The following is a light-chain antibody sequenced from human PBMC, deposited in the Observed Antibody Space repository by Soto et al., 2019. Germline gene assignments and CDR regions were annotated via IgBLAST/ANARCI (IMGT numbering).Light chain of an antibody. V-gene: IGKV1-5*01. CDR1: QSISAW. CDR2: DAS. CDR3: QHYETYSST. J-gene: IGKJ1*01. Sequence: DIRVTQSPYTLSASVGDRVTITCRASQSISAWLAWYQQKPGKAPKLLIYDASNLESGVPSRFSGGGSGTDFTLTISSLQPDDSATYYCQHYETYSSTFGQGTKVAIK.